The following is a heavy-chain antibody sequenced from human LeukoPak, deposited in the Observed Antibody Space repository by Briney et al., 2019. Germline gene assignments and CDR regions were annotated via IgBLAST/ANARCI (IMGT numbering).Heavy chain of an antibody. D-gene: IGHD2-15*01. Sequence: SETLSLTCTVSGYSISSGYYWGWIRQPPGKGLEWVGSFYHSGSTYYNPSLESRVTISVDTSKNQFSLKLSSVTAADTAVYYCARHGAGFSAEKVVAASHYYMDVWGKGTTVTISS. CDR2: FYHSGST. V-gene: IGHV4-38-2*02. J-gene: IGHJ6*03. CDR3: ARHGAGFSAEKVVAASHYYMDV. CDR1: GYSISSGYY.